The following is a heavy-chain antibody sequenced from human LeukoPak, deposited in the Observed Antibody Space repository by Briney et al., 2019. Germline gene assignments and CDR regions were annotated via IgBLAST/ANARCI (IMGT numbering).Heavy chain of an antibody. D-gene: IGHD2-2*01. J-gene: IGHJ4*02. V-gene: IGHV4-30-2*01. CDR2: ISHTGGT. CDR3: ARDLLRGTVVVPADVDY. CDR1: GGSISSADYY. Sequence: SQTLSLTCTVSGGSISSADYYWTWIRQPPGKGLEWIGYISHTGGTYYNSSLLSRVTISVDRSKNQFFLTLGSVTAADTAVYYCARDLLRGTVVVPADVDYWGQGTLVTVSS.